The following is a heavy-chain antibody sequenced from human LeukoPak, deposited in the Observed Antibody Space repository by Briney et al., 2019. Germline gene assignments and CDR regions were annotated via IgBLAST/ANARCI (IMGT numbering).Heavy chain of an antibody. CDR2: MYKSGST. CDR3: ARGTSALCYFDY. D-gene: IGHD2-2*01. V-gene: IGHV4-59*08. CDR1: GGSISTYY. Sequence: SETLSLTCTVSGGSISTYYWSWIRQPPGKGLEWIGYMYKSGSTNYNPSLKSRVTISVDTSKDKFSLKLSSVTAADTAVYFCARGTSALCYFDYWGQEPWSPSPQ. J-gene: IGHJ4*01.